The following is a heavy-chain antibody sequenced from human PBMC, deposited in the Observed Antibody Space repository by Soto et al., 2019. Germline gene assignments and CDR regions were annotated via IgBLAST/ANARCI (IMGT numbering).Heavy chain of an antibody. CDR2: INHSVST. D-gene: IGHD2-15*01. J-gene: IGHJ6*03. V-gene: IGHV4-34*01. CDR3: ARGGMVTRGGRYYYYMDV. CDR1: GGSFSGYY. Sequence: SETLSLTCAVYGGSFSGYYWSWIRQPPGKGLECIGEINHSVSTNYNPSLKSRVTISVDTSKNQFSLKLSSVTAADTAVYYCARGGMVTRGGRYYYYMDVWGKGTTVTVSS.